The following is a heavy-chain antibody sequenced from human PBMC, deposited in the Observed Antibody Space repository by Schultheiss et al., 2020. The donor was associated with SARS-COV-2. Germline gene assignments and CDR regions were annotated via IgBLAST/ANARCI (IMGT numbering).Heavy chain of an antibody. Sequence: GGSLRLSCAASGFTFSSYGMHWVRQAPGKGLEWVSDINAAGDSTYYADSVKGRFTISRDNAKNSLYLQMNSLRDEDTAVYYCAKSGPIQLWLPVVYWGQGTLVTVSS. V-gene: IGHV3-48*02. CDR3: AKSGPIQLWLPVVY. D-gene: IGHD5-18*01. J-gene: IGHJ4*02. CDR1: GFTFSSYG. CDR2: INAAGDST.